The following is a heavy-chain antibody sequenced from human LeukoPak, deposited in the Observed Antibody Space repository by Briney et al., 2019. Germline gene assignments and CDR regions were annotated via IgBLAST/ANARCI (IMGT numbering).Heavy chain of an antibody. J-gene: IGHJ6*03. CDR1: GYTFTSYG. Sequence: ASVKVSCKASGYTFTSYGISWVRQAPGQGREWMGWISAYNGNTNYAHTLQGRVTMTTGTSTSTAYMELRSLRSDDTAVYYCGRNAGLLWFGDGYYYMDVWGKGTTVTISS. CDR3: GRNAGLLWFGDGYYYMDV. D-gene: IGHD3-10*01. V-gene: IGHV1-18*01. CDR2: ISAYNGNT.